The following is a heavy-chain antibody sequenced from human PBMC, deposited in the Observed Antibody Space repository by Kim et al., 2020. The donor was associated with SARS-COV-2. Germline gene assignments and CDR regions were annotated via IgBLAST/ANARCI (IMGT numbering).Heavy chain of an antibody. J-gene: IGHJ6*02. Sequence: GGSLRLSCAASGFTFSSYSMNWVRQAPGKGLEWVSSISSSSSYIYYADSVKGRFTISRDNAKNSLYLQMNSLRAEDTAVYYCARVGYNWNARGMDVWGQGTTVTVSS. V-gene: IGHV3-21*01. CDR1: GFTFSSYS. CDR3: ARVGYNWNARGMDV. CDR2: ISSSSSYI. D-gene: IGHD1-20*01.